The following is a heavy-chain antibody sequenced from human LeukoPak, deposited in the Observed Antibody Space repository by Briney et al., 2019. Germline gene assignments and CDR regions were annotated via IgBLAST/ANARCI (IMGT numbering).Heavy chain of an antibody. D-gene: IGHD4-17*01. CDR3: ARDRSLYGDPLFDY. CDR2: MNPNSGNT. Sequence: GASVKVSCKASGYTFTSYDINWVRQATGQGLEWMGWMNPNSGNTGYAQKFQGRVTMTRNTSISTAYMELSSLRSEDTAVYYCARDRSLYGDPLFDYWGQGTLVTVSS. CDR1: GYTFTSYD. J-gene: IGHJ4*02. V-gene: IGHV1-8*01.